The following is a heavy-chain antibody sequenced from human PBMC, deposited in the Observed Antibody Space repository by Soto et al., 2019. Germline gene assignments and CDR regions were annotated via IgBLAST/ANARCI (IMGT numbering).Heavy chain of an antibody. CDR1: GFTFSGYA. Sequence: QVQLVESGGGVAQPGRSLRVSCAASGFTFSGYAMHWVRQAPGKGLEWVAIIGYDESLESYAESVKGRFTISRDNSNNTLFLLMNSLRPEDTAVYYCAREHYDSSGYYRIDSWGQGTLVTVSS. V-gene: IGHV3-30-3*01. CDR2: IGYDESLE. D-gene: IGHD3-22*01. J-gene: IGHJ4*02. CDR3: AREHYDSSGYYRIDS.